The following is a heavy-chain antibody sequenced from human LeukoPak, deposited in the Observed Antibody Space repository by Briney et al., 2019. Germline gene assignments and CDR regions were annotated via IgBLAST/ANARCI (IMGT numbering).Heavy chain of an antibody. J-gene: IGHJ4*02. CDR3: ARIVGATNDDDY. Sequence: ASVTVSCKASGYTFTGYYMHWVRQAPGQGLEWMGWINPNSGGTNYAQTFQGRVTMTRDTSISTAYMELSRLRSDDTAVYYCARIVGATNDDDYWGQGTLVTVSS. CDR2: INPNSGGT. D-gene: IGHD1-26*01. CDR1: GYTFTGYY. V-gene: IGHV1-2*02.